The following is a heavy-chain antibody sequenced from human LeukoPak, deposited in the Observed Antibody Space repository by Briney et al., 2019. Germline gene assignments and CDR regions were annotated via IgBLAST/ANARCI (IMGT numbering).Heavy chain of an antibody. D-gene: IGHD3-3*02. CDR3: ADISSPGY. CDR2: ISGDGGST. Sequence: PGKSLRLSCAASGFTFSSYAMNWVCQAPGKGLEWVSLISGDGGSTYYADSVKGRFTISRDNSKNSLYLQMNSLRTEDTALYYCADISSPGYWGQGTLVTVSS. CDR1: GFTFSSYA. J-gene: IGHJ4*02. V-gene: IGHV3-43*02.